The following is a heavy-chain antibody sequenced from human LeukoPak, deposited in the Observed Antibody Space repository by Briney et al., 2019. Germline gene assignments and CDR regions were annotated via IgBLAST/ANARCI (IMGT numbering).Heavy chain of an antibody. CDR1: GGSISSGGYS. D-gene: IGHD2-15*01. Sequence: SETLSLTCAVSGGSISSGGYSWSWIRQPPGKGLEWIGYTYHSGSTYYNPSLKSRVTISVDRSKNQFSLKLSSVTAADTAVYYCARGSWGCSGGSCYFGPDYYYGMDVWGQGTTVTVSS. V-gene: IGHV4-30-2*01. CDR3: ARGSWGCSGGSCYFGPDYYYGMDV. J-gene: IGHJ6*02. CDR2: TYHSGST.